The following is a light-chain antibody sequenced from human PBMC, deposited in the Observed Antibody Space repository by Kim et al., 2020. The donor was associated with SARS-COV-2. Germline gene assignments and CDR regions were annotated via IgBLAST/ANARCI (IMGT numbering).Light chain of an antibody. Sequence: ASTGDRGTITCRATLGISSYLAWYQQKPGKAPNLLIYAASTLQSGVPSRFSGSGSGTDFTLTISYLQSEDFATYYCQQYYTYPQTFGQGTKVDIK. CDR3: QQYYTYPQT. J-gene: IGKJ1*01. CDR2: AAS. CDR1: LGISSY. V-gene: IGKV1-8*01.